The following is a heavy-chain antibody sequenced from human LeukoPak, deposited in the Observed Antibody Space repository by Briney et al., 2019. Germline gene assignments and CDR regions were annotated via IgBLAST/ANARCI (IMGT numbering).Heavy chain of an antibody. V-gene: IGHV3-21*01. J-gene: IGHJ6*02. CDR1: GFTVSSNY. CDR2: ISSSSIYI. D-gene: IGHD3-10*01. CDR3: ARDRAYYGSGSYSPISLYYYYGMDV. Sequence: GGSLRLSCAASGFTVSSNYMSWVRQAPGKGLEWVSSISSSSIYIYYADSVKGRFTISRDNAKNSLYLQMNSLRAEDTAVYYRARDRAYYGSGSYSPISLYYYYGMDVWGQGTTVTVSS.